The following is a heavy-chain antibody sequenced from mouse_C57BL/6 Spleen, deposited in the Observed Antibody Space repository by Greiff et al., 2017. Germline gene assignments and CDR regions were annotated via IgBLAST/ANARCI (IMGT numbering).Heavy chain of an antibody. CDR1: GYTFTSYW. Sequence: QVQLQQSGAELVKPGASVKLSCKASGYTFTSYWIHWVKQRPGQGLEWIGDIYPGSGSTNYNEKFKSKATLTVDTSSSTAYMQLSSLTSEDSAVYYCASHAYCGDWYYLAYWGQGTPVTVSS. CDR2: IYPGSGST. J-gene: IGHJ3*01. D-gene: IGHD2-13*01. V-gene: IGHV1-55*01. CDR3: ASHAYCGDWYYLAY.